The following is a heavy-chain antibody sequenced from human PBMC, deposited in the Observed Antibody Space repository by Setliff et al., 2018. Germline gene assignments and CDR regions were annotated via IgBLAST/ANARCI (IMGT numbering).Heavy chain of an antibody. CDR1: GFTFSNYA. CDR3: AKVLAIFGVVTDIGFYFDY. V-gene: IGHV3-23*01. D-gene: IGHD3-3*01. J-gene: IGHJ4*02. Sequence: GGSLRLSCAASGFTFSNYAMSWVRQAPGKGLEWVSIIIGVGGGTYFADSVKGRFTISRDNSKNTLYLQMNSLRAEDTAIYYCAKVLAIFGVVTDIGFYFDYWGQGSLVTAPQ. CDR2: IIGVGGGT.